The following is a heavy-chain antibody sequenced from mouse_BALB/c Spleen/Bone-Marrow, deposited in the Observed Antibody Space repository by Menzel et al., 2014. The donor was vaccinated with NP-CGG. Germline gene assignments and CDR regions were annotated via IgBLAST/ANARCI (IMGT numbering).Heavy chain of an antibody. D-gene: IGHD1-2*01. CDR3: ARGGTTATWYFDV. CDR2: IDPANGNP. J-gene: IGHJ1*01. CDR1: GFKIKDTY. Sequence: VHVTQSGAELVKPGASVKLSCTASGFKIKDTYMHWVKQRPEQGLEWIGRIDPANGNPKYDPKFPGKATITADTSSNIDYRQLSSVTAEDTAGDYCARGGTTATWYFDVWGAGTPVTVAS. V-gene: IGHV14-3*02.